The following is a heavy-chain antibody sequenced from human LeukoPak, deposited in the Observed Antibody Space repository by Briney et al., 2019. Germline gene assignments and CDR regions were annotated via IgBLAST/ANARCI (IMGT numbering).Heavy chain of an antibody. CDR3: ARASRGRYCSGGSCYYYYYYMDV. Sequence: ASVKVSCKASGYTFTSYYMHWVRQAPGQGLEWMGIINPSGGSTSYAQKFQGRVTMTRDTSTSTVYMELSSLRSEDTAVYYCARASRGRYCSGGSCYYYYYYMDVWGKGTTVTVSS. D-gene: IGHD2-15*01. CDR1: GYTFTSYY. V-gene: IGHV1-46*01. CDR2: INPSGGST. J-gene: IGHJ6*03.